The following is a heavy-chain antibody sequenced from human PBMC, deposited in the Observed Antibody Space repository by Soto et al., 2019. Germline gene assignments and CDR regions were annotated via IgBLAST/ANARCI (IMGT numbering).Heavy chain of an antibody. D-gene: IGHD2-15*01. CDR2: IYYSGST. CDR3: ARGTLYFFSWRKRSHAYVI. J-gene: IGHJ3*02. V-gene: IGHV4-59*08. Sequence: PSETLSLTCTVSGGSISSYYWSWIRQPPGKGLEWIGYIYYSGSTNYNPSLKSRVTISVDTSKNQFSLKLSSVTAADTAVYYCARGTLYFFSWRKRSHAYVICCPTPMVSV. CDR1: GGSISSYY.